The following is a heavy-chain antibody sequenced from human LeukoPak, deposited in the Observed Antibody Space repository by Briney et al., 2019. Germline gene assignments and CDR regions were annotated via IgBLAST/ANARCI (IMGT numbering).Heavy chain of an antibody. V-gene: IGHV4-4*07. CDR2: IYTSGST. J-gene: IGHJ3*02. D-gene: IGHD3-22*01. CDR3: ARDYDYYDSSGYYLRAFDI. Sequence: SETLSLTCAVYGGSFSSYYWSWIRQPAGKGLGWIGRIYTSGSTNYNPSLKSRVTMSVDTSKNQFSPKLSSVTAADTAVYYCARDYDYYDSSGYYLRAFDIWGQGTMVTVSS. CDR1: GGSFSSYY.